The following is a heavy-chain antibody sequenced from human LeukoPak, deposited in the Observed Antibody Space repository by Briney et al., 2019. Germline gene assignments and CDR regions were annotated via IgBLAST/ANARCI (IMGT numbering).Heavy chain of an antibody. V-gene: IGHV4-59*08. D-gene: IGHD6-19*01. CDR2: IYYTGGT. J-gene: IGHJ4*02. CDR3: AKYGNSGWVIDN. CDR1: GGSIGSNY. Sequence: PSETLSLTCTVPGGSIGSNYWTWIRQPPGKGLEYLGYIYYTGGTNYNPSLKSRVTISVDTSKNQFSLKLSSVTAADTAVYFCAKYGNSGWVIDNWGQGTLVTVSS.